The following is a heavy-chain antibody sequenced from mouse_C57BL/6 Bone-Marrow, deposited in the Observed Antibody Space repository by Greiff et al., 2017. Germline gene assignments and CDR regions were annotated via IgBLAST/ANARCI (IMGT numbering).Heavy chain of an antibody. CDR3: TTVEDYDGRAY. D-gene: IGHD2-4*01. Sequence: VHVKQSGAELVRPGASVKLSCTASGFNIKDDYMHWVKQRPEQGLEWIGWIDPENGDTEYASKFQGKATITADTSSNTAYLQLSSLTSEDTAVYYCTTVEDYDGRAYWGQGTLVTVSA. CDR1: GFNIKDDY. V-gene: IGHV14-4*01. J-gene: IGHJ3*01. CDR2: IDPENGDT.